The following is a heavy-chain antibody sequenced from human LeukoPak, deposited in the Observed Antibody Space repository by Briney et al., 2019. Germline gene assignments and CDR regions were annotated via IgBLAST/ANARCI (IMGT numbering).Heavy chain of an antibody. V-gene: IGHV3-23*01. Sequence: GGSLRLSCAASGFTFSSYAMSWVRQAPGKGLEWVSAISGSGGSTYYADSVKGRFTISRDNSKNTLYLQMNSLRAEDTAVYYCAKDRDRAATPPELFFDYWGQGTLVTVSS. CDR3: AKDRDRAATPPELFFDY. D-gene: IGHD2-15*01. CDR1: GFTFSSYA. J-gene: IGHJ4*02. CDR2: ISGSGGST.